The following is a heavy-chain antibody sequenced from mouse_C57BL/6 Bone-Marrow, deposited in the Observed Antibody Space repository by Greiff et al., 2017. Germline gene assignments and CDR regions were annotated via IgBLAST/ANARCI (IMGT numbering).Heavy chain of an antibody. CDR3: ARHGNYYDYDNAIDY. Sequence: EVKLVESGGGLVQPGGSLKLSCAASGFTFSDYYMYWVRQTPEKRLEWVAYISNGGGSTYYPDTVKGRFTISRDNAKNTLYLQMSRLKSEDTAMYYCARHGNYYDYDNAIDYWGQGTSVTVSS. CDR1: GFTFSDYY. J-gene: IGHJ4*01. CDR2: ISNGGGST. D-gene: IGHD2-4*01. V-gene: IGHV5-12*01.